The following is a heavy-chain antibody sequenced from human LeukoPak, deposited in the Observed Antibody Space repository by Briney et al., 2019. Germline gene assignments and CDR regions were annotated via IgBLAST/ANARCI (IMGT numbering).Heavy chain of an antibody. CDR3: ARDAAYYYGSGSYRNGIDY. J-gene: IGHJ4*02. CDR1: GGSISSYY. Sequence: SETLSLTCTVSGGSISSYYWSWIRQPAGKGLEGIGRIYTSGSTNYNPSLKSRVTMSVDTSKNQFSLKLTSVTAADTAVYYCARDAAYYYGSGSYRNGIDYWGQGSLVTVSS. V-gene: IGHV4-4*07. CDR2: IYTSGST. D-gene: IGHD3-10*01.